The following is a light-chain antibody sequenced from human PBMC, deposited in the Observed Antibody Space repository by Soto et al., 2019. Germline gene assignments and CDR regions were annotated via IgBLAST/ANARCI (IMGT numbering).Light chain of an antibody. CDR2: DAS. Sequence: DIQLTQSPSLLSASVGDRVTITCRASQGISSYLAWYQQKPGKAPKLLIYDASTLERGVPSRFSGSGSGTEFTLTISSLQPEDFATYYCQQTYSSTWTFGQGTKVEIK. V-gene: IGKV1-9*01. CDR1: QGISSY. J-gene: IGKJ1*01. CDR3: QQTYSSTWT.